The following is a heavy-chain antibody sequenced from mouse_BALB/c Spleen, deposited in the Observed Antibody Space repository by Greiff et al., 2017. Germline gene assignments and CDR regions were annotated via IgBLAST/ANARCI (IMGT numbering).Heavy chain of an antibody. D-gene: IGHD2-10*01. V-gene: IGHV1-69*02. CDR1: GYTFTSYW. Sequence: QVQLQQPGAELVRPGASVKLSCKASGYTFTSYWINWVKQRPGQGLEWIGNIYPSDSYTNYNQKFKDKATLTVDKSSSTAYMQLSSPTSEDSAVYYCTRSSYGNYGFAYWGQGTLVTVSA. CDR2: IYPSDSYT. CDR3: TRSSYGNYGFAY. J-gene: IGHJ3*01.